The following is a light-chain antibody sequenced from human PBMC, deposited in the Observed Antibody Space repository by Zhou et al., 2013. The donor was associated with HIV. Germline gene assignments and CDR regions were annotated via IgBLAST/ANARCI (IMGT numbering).Light chain of an antibody. V-gene: IGKV3-11*01. Sequence: EIVLTQSPATLSLSPGERATLSCRASQSVSRYFDWYQQKPGQPPRLLIYGVSNRATGIPARFSGSGSGTDFTLTISSLQPEDFATYYCQHYDHHPLTFGQGTKLEIK. CDR3: QHYDHHPLT. J-gene: IGKJ2*01. CDR1: QSVSRY. CDR2: GVS.